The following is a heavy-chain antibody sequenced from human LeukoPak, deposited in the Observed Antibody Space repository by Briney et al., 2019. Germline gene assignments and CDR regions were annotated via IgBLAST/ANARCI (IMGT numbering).Heavy chain of an antibody. V-gene: IGHV3-30*02. CDR1: GFTFSSYG. CDR3: AKDSIHYGSGSSGGWFDP. Sequence: GGSLRLSCAASGFTFSSYGMHWVRQAPGKGLEWVAFIPYDGSNKYYADSVKGRFTISRDNSKNTLYLQMNSLRAEDTAVYYCAKDSIHYGSGSSGGWFDPWGQGTLVTVSS. D-gene: IGHD3-10*01. J-gene: IGHJ5*02. CDR2: IPYDGSNK.